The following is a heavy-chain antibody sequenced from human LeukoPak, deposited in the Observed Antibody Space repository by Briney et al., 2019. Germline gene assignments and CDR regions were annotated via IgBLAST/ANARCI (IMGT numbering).Heavy chain of an antibody. V-gene: IGHV4-34*01. Sequence: SETLSLTCAVYGGSFSGYYWSWIRQPPGKGLEWIGSIYYSGSTYYNPSLKSRVTISIDTSNNQFSLSLISVTAADTAVYYCARGYSIDHWGQGTLVTVSS. D-gene: IGHD4-11*01. CDR3: ARGYSIDH. CDR2: IYYSGST. CDR1: GGSFSGYY. J-gene: IGHJ5*02.